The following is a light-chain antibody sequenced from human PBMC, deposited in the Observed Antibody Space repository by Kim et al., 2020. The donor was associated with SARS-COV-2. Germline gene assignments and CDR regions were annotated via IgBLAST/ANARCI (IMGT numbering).Light chain of an antibody. CDR2: DAS. CDR1: QSVSSY. V-gene: IGKV3-11*01. Sequence: EIVLTQSPATLSLSPGERATLSCRASQSVSSYLAWYQQKPGQAPRLLIYDASNRATGIPARFSGSGSGTDFTLTISSLEPEDFAVYYCQQYGSSWTFGQWTKVDIK. CDR3: QQYGSSWT. J-gene: IGKJ1*01.